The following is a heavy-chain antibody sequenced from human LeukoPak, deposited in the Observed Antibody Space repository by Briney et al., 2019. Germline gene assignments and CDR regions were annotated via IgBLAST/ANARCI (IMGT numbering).Heavy chain of an antibody. CDR1: GGSISSYY. CDR3: ASYGAGTTPTGYFDY. CDR2: IYYSRST. V-gene: IGHV4-59*01. D-gene: IGHD1-1*01. J-gene: IGHJ4*02. Sequence: SETLSLTCTVSGGSISSYYWSWIRQPPGKGLEWIWYIYYSRSTNYNPSLKSRVTISVDTSKNQFSLKLSSVTAADTAVYYCASYGAGTTPTGYFDYWGQGTLVTVSS.